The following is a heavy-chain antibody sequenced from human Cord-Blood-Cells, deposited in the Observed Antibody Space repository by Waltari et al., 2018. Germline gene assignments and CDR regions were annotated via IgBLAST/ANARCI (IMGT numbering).Heavy chain of an antibody. D-gene: IGHD5-12*01. CDR3: ARVDDSGYDDAFDI. J-gene: IGHJ3*02. CDR2: IIPIFGTA. Sequence: QVQLVQSGAEVKKPGSSVKFSCKASGGTFCSYAISSVRQAPGQGLEWMGGIIPIFGTANYAQKFQGRVTITADESTSTAYMELSSLRSEDTAVYYCARVDDSGYDDAFDIWGQGTMVTVSS. CDR1: GGTFCSYA. V-gene: IGHV1-69*01.